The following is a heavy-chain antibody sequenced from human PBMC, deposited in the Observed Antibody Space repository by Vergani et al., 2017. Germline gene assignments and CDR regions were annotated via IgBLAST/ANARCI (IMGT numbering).Heavy chain of an antibody. CDR1: GGTFSSYA. CDR3: AREGGWQQLSGSFDY. Sequence: QVQLVQSGAEVKKPGSSVKVSCKASGGTFSSYAISWVRQAPGQGLEWMGIINPSGGSTSYAQKFQGRVTMTRDTSTSTVYMELSSLRSEDTAVYYCAREGGWQQLSGSFDYWGQGTLVTVSS. D-gene: IGHD6-13*01. J-gene: IGHJ4*02. CDR2: INPSGGST. V-gene: IGHV1-46*01.